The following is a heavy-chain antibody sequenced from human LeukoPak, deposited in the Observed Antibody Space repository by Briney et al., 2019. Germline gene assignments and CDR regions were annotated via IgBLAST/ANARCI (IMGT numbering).Heavy chain of an antibody. J-gene: IGHJ4*02. V-gene: IGHV3-74*01. CDR3: ARGSYDSSDYYPIVY. D-gene: IGHD3-22*01. CDR2: INSDGSST. CDR1: GFTFSSYW. Sequence: PGGSLRLSCAASGFTFSSYWMHWVRQAPGKGLVWVSRINSDGSSTSYADSVKGRFTISRDNAKNTLYLQMNTLRAEDTAVYYCARGSYDSSDYYPIVYWGQGTLVTVSS.